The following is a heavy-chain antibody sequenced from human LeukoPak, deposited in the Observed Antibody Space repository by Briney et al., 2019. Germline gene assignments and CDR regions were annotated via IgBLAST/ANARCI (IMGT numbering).Heavy chain of an antibody. D-gene: IGHD6-13*01. CDR3: ARDRIAAADLVDY. J-gene: IGHJ4*02. CDR2: INPNSGGT. CDR1: GYTFTGYF. Sequence: ASVKVSCKASGYTFTGYFMHWVRQAPGQGLEWMGWINPNSGGTNYAQKFQGRVTMTRDTSISTAYMKLSRLRSDDTAVYYCARDRIAAADLVDYWGQGTLVTVSS. V-gene: IGHV1-2*02.